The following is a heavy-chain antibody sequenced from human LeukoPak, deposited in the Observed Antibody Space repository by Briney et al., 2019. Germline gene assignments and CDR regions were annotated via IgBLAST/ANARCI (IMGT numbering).Heavy chain of an antibody. D-gene: IGHD6-13*01. CDR2: INSDGGSS. CDR1: GFTFSSYW. Sequence: PGGSLRLSCAASGFTFSSYWMHWVRQAPGKGLVWVSRINSDGGSSNYADPGRGRFTISRDNAKNTLYLHMNSLRAEDTAVYYCARGGRQHLTLDDGALDIWGQGTLVTVSS. J-gene: IGHJ3*02. CDR3: ARGGRQHLTLDDGALDI. V-gene: IGHV3-74*01.